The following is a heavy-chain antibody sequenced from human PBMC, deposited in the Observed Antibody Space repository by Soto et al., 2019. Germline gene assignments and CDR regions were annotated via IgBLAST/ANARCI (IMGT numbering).Heavy chain of an antibody. CDR1: GYTFTSYY. CDR3: ATYRKFFQI. J-gene: IGHJ3*02. CDR2: INPSGGST. V-gene: IGHV1-46*01. Sequence: GASVKVSCKASGYTFTSYYMHWLRQAPGQGLEWMGIINPSGGSTSYAQKFQGRVTMTRDTSTSTVYMELNLTSVTAADTAVYYCATYRKFFQIWGQGTKVTVSS.